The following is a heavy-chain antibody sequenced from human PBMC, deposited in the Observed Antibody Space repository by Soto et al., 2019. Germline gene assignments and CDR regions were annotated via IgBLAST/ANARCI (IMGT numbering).Heavy chain of an antibody. CDR1: GFTFSSYA. V-gene: IGHV3-30*04. CDR3: ARDRDFWSGSISGPFDY. CDR2: ISYDGSNK. Sequence: GGSLRLSCAASGFTFSSYAMHWVRQAPGKGLEWVAVISYDGSNKYYADSVKGRFTISRDNSKNTLYLQMNSLRAEDTAVYYCARDRDFWSGSISGPFDYWGQGTLVTVSS. J-gene: IGHJ4*02. D-gene: IGHD3-3*01.